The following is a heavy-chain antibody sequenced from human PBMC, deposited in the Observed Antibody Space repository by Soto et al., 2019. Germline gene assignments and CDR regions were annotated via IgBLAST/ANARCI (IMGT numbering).Heavy chain of an antibody. V-gene: IGHV1-69*13. CDR3: ARGLDTAGYGYYYGMDV. CDR1: GGTFSSYA. J-gene: IGHJ6*02. Sequence: ASVKVSCKASGGTFSSYAISWVRQAPGQGLEWMGGIIPIFGTANYAQKFQGRVTITADESTSTAYMELSSLRSEDTAVYYCARGLDTAGYGYYYGMDVWGQGTTVTSP. CDR2: IIPIFGTA. D-gene: IGHD5-18*01.